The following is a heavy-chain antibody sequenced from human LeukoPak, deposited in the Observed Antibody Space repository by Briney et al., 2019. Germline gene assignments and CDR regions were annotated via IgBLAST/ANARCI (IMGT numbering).Heavy chain of an antibody. CDR1: GYTFTGYY. Sequence: ASVKVSCKASGYTFTGYYMHWVRQAPGQGLECIGRINPNSGGTNYAQKFQGRVTMPRDTSISTAYMELSRLRSDDTAVYYCARGSGELDYWGQGTMVTVSS. V-gene: IGHV1-2*06. CDR3: ARGSGELDY. D-gene: IGHD1-1*01. J-gene: IGHJ4*02. CDR2: INPNSGGT.